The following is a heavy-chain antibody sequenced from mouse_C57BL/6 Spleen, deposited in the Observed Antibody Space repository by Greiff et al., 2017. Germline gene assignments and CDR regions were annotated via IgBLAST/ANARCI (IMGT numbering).Heavy chain of an antibody. CDR2: IDPETGGT. D-gene: IGHD1-1*01. V-gene: IGHV1-15*01. CDR1: GYTFTDYE. Sequence: VQLQESGAELVRPGASVTLSCKASGYTFTDYEMNWVKQTPVHGLEWIGAIDPETGGTAYNQKFKGKAILTADKSSSTAYMELRSLTSEDSAVYYCTRSKIDGSSCDYYAMDYWGQGTSVTVSS. CDR3: TRSKIDGSSCDYYAMDY. J-gene: IGHJ4*01.